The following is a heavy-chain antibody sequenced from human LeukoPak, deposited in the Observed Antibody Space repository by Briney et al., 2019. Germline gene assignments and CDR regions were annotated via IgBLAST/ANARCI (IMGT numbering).Heavy chain of an antibody. V-gene: IGHV4-61*02. CDR3: ARQEQQLVKRGWFDP. CDR2: IYTSGST. J-gene: IGHJ5*02. CDR1: GGSISSGSYY. Sequence: SQTLSLTCTVSGGSISSGSYYWSWIRQPAGKGLEWIGRIYTSGSTNYNPSLKSRVTISVDTSKNQFSLKLSSVTAADTAVYYCARQEQQLVKRGWFDPWGQGTLVTVSS. D-gene: IGHD6-13*01.